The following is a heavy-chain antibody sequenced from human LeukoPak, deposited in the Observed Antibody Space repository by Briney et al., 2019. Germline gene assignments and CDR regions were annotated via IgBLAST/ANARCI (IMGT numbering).Heavy chain of an antibody. CDR1: GYTLTELS. CDR2: FDPEDGET. D-gene: IGHD3-10*01. V-gene: IGHV1-24*01. CDR3: ARDGDLLWFGEFQPPNWLDP. J-gene: IGHJ5*02. Sequence: ASVKVSCKVSGYTLTELSMHWVRQAPGKGLEWMGGFDPEDGETIYAQKFQGRVTMTTDTSTSTAYMELRSLRSDDTAVYYCARDGDLLWFGEFQPPNWLDPWGQGTLVTVSS.